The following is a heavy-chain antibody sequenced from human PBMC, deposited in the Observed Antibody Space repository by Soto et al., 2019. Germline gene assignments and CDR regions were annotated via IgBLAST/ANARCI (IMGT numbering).Heavy chain of an antibody. Sequence: PGGSLRLSCASSGFTFASYNMLWVRQAPGKWLECVASISHHSDYIYHADSVKGRFTVSRDNAKNSLFLEITILRDEDTAVYYCARGGSAERQTDGDSYHYYPMDVWGQWTTVTVSS. J-gene: IGHJ6*02. CDR1: GFTFASYN. CDR3: ARGGSAERQTDGDSYHYYPMDV. CDR2: ISHHSDYI. V-gene: IGHV3-21*01. D-gene: IGHD3-22*01.